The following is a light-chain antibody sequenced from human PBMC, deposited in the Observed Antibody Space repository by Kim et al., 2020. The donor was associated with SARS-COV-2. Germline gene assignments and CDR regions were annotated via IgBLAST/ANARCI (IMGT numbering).Light chain of an antibody. Sequence: SVSPGERDNLSCRASQSVSSNLAWYQQKPGQAPRLLIYGASTRATGIPARFSGSGSGTEFTLTISSLQSEDFAVYYCQQYNNWPYTFGQGTKLEI. CDR2: GAS. CDR3: QQYNNWPYT. V-gene: IGKV3-15*01. CDR1: QSVSSN. J-gene: IGKJ2*01.